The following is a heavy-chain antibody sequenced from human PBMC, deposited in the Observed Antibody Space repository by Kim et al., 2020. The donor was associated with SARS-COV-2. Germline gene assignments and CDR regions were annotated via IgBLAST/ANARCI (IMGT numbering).Heavy chain of an antibody. Sequence: AQKLQGRVTMTTDTSTSTAYMELRSLRSDDTAVYYCARGHSSGYSPFDYWGQGTLVTVSS. D-gene: IGHD3-22*01. V-gene: IGHV1-18*01. J-gene: IGHJ4*02. CDR3: ARGHSSGYSPFDY.